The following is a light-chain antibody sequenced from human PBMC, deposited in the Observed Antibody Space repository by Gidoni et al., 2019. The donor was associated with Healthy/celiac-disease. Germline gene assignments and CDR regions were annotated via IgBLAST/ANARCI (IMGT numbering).Light chain of an antibody. V-gene: IGLV2-14*01. CDR2: EVS. Sequence: QSALTQPASVSGSPGQSITISCTGTSSDVGGYNYVSWYQQHPGKAPKLMIYEVSNRPSGVSNRFSGSKSGNTASLPISGLQAEDEADYYCSSYTSSSTRVVFGGGTKLPVL. J-gene: IGLJ2*01. CDR3: SSYTSSSTRVV. CDR1: SSDVGGYNY.